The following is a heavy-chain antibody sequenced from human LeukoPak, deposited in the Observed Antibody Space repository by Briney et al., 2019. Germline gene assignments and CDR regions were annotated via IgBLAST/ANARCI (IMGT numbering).Heavy chain of an antibody. J-gene: IGHJ4*02. V-gene: IGHV3-9*01. D-gene: IGHD4-17*01. Sequence: GRSLRLSCAASGFRFDDYAMHWVRQAPGKGLEWVSGISWNSGNIGYADSVKGRFTISRDNAKNSLYLQMNSLRPDDTALYYCAKDSNDYGDSGCDFDYWGQGTLVTVSS. CDR2: ISWNSGNI. CDR1: GFRFDDYA. CDR3: AKDSNDYGDSGCDFDY.